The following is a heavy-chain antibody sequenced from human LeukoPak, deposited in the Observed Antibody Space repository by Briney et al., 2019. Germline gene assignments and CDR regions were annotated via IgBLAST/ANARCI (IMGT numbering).Heavy chain of an antibody. CDR2: IIPIFGTA. D-gene: IGHD5-12*01. CDR3: ARRLGGYEYYFDY. V-gene: IGHV1-69*13. J-gene: IGHJ4*02. CDR1: GGTFSSYA. Sequence: GASVKVSCKASGGTFSSYAISWVRQAPGQGLEWMGGIIPIFGTANYAQKFQGRVTITADESTGTAYMELSSLRSEDTAVYYCARRLGGYEYYFDYWGQGTLVTVSS.